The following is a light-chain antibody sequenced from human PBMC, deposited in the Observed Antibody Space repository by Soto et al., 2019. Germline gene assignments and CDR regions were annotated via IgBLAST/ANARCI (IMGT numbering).Light chain of an antibody. V-gene: IGKV3-11*01. CDR2: DAS. J-gene: IGKJ5*01. Sequence: EIVMTQSPATLSVSPGGRATLSFRASQSVSIYLAWYQQKPGQAPRLLIYDASNRATGIPAKFSGSGSGTDFTLTISSLEPEDSAVYYCQQRSNSPPWITFGQGTRLEI. CDR3: QQRSNSPPWIT. CDR1: QSVSIY.